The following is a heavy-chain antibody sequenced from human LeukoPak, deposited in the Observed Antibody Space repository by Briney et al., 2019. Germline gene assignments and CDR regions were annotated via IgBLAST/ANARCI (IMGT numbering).Heavy chain of an antibody. CDR3: ARVRGSGSSWGLDQ. Sequence: GGSLRLSCAASGFTFSDHFMDWVRQAPGKGLEWVARIRKKAQSYTTQYAASVQGRFTISRDDSESSLYLQMNSLKTEDTAVYFCARVRGSGSSWGLDQWGQGTLVTVS. J-gene: IGHJ4*02. V-gene: IGHV3-72*01. CDR2: IRKKAQSYTT. D-gene: IGHD3-10*01. CDR1: GFTFSDHF.